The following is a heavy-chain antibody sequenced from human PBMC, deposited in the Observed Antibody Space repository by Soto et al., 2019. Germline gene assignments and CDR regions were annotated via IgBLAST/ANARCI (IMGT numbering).Heavy chain of an antibody. CDR1: GGSFNGYF. Sequence: SETLSLTCNVTGGSFNGYFWSWIRQSPGKGLEWIGEISHREDTNYNPSFKSRVTISLDTSRNAFSLEMESVTPEDTVVYYCARVAYCSGDDCFASYFDYWGQGIQVTVSS. J-gene: IGHJ4*02. CDR3: ARVAYCSGDDCFASYFDY. D-gene: IGHD2-15*01. V-gene: IGHV4-34*01. CDR2: ISHREDT.